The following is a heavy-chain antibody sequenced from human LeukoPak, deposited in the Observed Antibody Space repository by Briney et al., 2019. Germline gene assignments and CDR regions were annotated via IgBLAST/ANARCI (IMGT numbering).Heavy chain of an antibody. V-gene: IGHV4-4*07. CDR3: VRKDGDY. Sequence: PSETLSLTCTVSGGSLSSYFWSWIRPPAGKGLGWIGRIFNSGNPNYNPTLKSRVPMSLDPSKNQLYLNLRYVTAADTAIYSCVRKDGDYWGQGTLVTVSS. J-gene: IGHJ4*02. CDR2: IFNSGNP. CDR1: GGSLSSYF.